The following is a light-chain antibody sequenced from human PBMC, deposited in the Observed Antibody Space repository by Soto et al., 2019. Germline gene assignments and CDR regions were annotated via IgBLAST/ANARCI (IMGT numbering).Light chain of an antibody. V-gene: IGLV1-40*01. CDR2: GNT. CDR3: QSYDTSLSGPVV. J-gene: IGLJ2*01. Sequence: QSVLTQPPSVSGAPGQRVTMSCTGSSSNIGAGCDVHWYQHLPGTAPKLLIYGNTNRPSGVPDRFSGSKSGTSASLAITGIQAEDEADYYGQSYDTSLSGPVVFGGGTKLTVL. CDR1: SSNIGAGCD.